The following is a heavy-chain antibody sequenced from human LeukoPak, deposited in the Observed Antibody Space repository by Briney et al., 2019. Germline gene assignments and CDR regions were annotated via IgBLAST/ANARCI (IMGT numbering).Heavy chain of an antibody. Sequence: ASVKVSCKASGYTFTSYYMHWVRQAPGQGLEWMGIINPSGGSTSYAQKFQGRATMTRDTSISTAYMELSRLRSDDTAVYYCARALHDYGDYYFDYWGQGTLVTVSS. CDR3: ARALHDYGDYYFDY. V-gene: IGHV1-46*01. J-gene: IGHJ4*02. CDR1: GYTFTSYY. D-gene: IGHD4-17*01. CDR2: INPSGGST.